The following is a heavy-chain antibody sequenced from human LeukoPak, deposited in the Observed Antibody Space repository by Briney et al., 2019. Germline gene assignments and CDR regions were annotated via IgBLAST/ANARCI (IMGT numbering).Heavy chain of an antibody. CDR1: GGSISSGGYY. Sequence: SETLSLTCTVSGGSISSGGYYWSWTRQHPGKGLEWIGYIYYSGSTYYNPSLKSRVTISVDTSKNQFSLKLSSVTAADTAVYYCARDSSRFGELDYWGQGTLVTVSS. CDR3: ARDSSRFGELDY. V-gene: IGHV4-31*03. D-gene: IGHD3-10*01. J-gene: IGHJ4*02. CDR2: IYYSGST.